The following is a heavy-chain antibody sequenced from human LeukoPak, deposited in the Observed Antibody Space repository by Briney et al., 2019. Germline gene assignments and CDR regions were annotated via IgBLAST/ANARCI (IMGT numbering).Heavy chain of an antibody. CDR2: IYYSGIT. D-gene: IGHD3-22*01. CDR3: ARMDPYDGSGYYTSDF. J-gene: IGHJ4*02. CDR1: GGSISSYY. V-gene: IGHV4-59*08. Sequence: SETLSLTCTVSGGSISSYYWCWIRQPPGKGLEWIGYIYYSGITDYNPSLKSRVTISVDTSKNQFSLNVSTVTAADTAVYYCARMDPYDGSGYYTSDFWGQGTLVTVSS.